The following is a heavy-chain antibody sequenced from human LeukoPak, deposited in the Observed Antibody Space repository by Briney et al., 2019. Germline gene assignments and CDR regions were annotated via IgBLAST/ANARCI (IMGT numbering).Heavy chain of an antibody. D-gene: IGHD2-2*01. J-gene: IGHJ5*02. V-gene: IGHV3-7*01. CDR1: GFTFSSYW. CDR3: ARDCSSTSCYRGGFDP. Sequence: GGSLRLSCAASGFTFSSYWMSWVRQAPGKGLEWVANIKQEGSEKYYVDSVKGRFTISRDNAKNPLYLQMNSLRAEDTAVYYCARDCSSTSCYRGGFDPWGQGTLVTVSS. CDR2: IKQEGSEK.